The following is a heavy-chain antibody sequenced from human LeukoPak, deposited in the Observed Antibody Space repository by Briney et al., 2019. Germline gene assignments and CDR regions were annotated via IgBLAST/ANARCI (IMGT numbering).Heavy chain of an antibody. CDR1: GYTFTSYA. CDR2: INTNTGNP. Sequence: GASVKVSCKASGYTFTSYAMNWVRQAPGQGLEWMGWINTNTGNPTYAQGFTGRFVFSLDTSVSTAYLQISSLKAEDTAVYYCARDQVGGYSYGGFDYWGQGTLVTVSS. V-gene: IGHV7-4-1*02. J-gene: IGHJ4*02. CDR3: ARDQVGGYSYGGFDY. D-gene: IGHD5-18*01.